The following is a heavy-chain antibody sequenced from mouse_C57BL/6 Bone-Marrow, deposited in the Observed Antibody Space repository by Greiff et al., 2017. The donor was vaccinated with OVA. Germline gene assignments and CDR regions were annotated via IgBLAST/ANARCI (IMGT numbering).Heavy chain of an antibody. V-gene: IGHV1-81*01. Sequence: VQLQQSGAELARPGASVKLSCKASVYTFTSYGISWVKQRTGQGLAWIGDLYPTSGNTYYNETFKGKATLTADKSSSTAYMELRSLTSEDSAVYFCATEGYYAMDYWGQGSSVTVAS. J-gene: IGHJ4*01. CDR3: ATEGYYAMDY. CDR2: LYPTSGNT. CDR1: VYTFTSYG.